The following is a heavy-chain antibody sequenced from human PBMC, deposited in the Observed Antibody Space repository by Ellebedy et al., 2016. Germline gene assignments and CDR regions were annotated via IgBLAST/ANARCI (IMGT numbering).Heavy chain of an antibody. CDR2: INHSGSA. J-gene: IGHJ4*02. Sequence: SETLSLTFAVYGGSISGYSWNWIRQPPGKGLEWIGEINHSGSANYNSSLKSRVTISADTSKKQFSLRLSSVTAADTAVYYCARKLSSGWSFDHWGQGTLVIVSS. V-gene: IGHV4-34*01. CDR3: ARKLSSGWSFDH. D-gene: IGHD6-19*01. CDR1: GGSISGYS.